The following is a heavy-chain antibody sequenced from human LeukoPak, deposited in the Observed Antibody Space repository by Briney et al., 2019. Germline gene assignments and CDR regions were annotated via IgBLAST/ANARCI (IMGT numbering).Heavy chain of an antibody. CDR3: AREDYRGVTNFDP. CDR1: GGSISPYF. J-gene: IGHJ5*02. D-gene: IGHD3-10*01. CDR2: ISYTGST. V-gene: IGHV4-59*01. Sequence: SETLSLTCTVSGGSISPYFWNWIRQPPGKGLEWIGYISYTGSTNYNPSLKSRVTISVDTSKNQFSLQLTFVTAADTAVYYCAREDYRGVTNFDPWGQGTLVTVSS.